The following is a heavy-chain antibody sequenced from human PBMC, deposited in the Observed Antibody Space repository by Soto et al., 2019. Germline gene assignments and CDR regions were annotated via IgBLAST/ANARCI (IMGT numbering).Heavy chain of an antibody. D-gene: IGHD2-15*01. CDR2: IKQDGSEK. CDR1: GFTFSNYW. Sequence: GGSLRFSCAASGFTFSNYWMTWVRQAPGKGLEWVANIKQDGSEKYYVDSVKGRFTISRDNAKNSLYLQMNSLRAEDTAVYYCARGCSGGSCYSIWFDYWGQGTQVTVSS. J-gene: IGHJ4*02. V-gene: IGHV3-7*03. CDR3: ARGCSGGSCYSIWFDY.